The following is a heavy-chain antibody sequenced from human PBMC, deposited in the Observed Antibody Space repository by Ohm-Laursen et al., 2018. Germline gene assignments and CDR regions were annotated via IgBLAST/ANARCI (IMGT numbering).Heavy chain of an antibody. D-gene: IGHD3-22*01. CDR3: ARVWSSGYPFDY. Sequence: SETLSLTCAVSGYSISSGYYWGWIRQPPGKGLEWIGSIFHIGTTSYNPSLKSRVAISVDTSKNQFSRKLSSVTAADTAVYYCARVWSSGYPFDYWGQGTLVTVSS. CDR2: IFHIGTT. V-gene: IGHV4-38-2*01. CDR1: GYSISSGYY. J-gene: IGHJ4*02.